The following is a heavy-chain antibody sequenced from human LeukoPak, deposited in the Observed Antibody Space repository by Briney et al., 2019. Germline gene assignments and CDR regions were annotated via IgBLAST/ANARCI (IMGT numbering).Heavy chain of an antibody. CDR1: GGSISSGGYS. CDR3: ARDSDHYDILTGYYKYPYYFDY. J-gene: IGHJ4*02. V-gene: IGHV4-34*01. Sequence: PSETLSLTCAVSGGSISSGGYSWSWIRQPPGKGLEWIGEINHSGSTNYNPSLKSRVTISVDTSKNQFSLKLSSVTAADTAVYYCARDSDHYDILTGYYKYPYYFDYWGQGTLVTVSS. CDR2: INHSGST. D-gene: IGHD3-9*01.